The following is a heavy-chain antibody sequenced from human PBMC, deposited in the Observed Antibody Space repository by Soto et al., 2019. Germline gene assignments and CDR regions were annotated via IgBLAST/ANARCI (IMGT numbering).Heavy chain of an antibody. CDR3: ARDLAGGY. Sequence: GESLRLTCAAYGFTFSSYSMNWVRQDPGKGLEWVSYISSSSSTIYYADFERGRFTFPRDNAKNSLYLQMNSLRDEDTAVYSCARDLAGGYWGQGTLVTVSS. CDR2: ISSSSSTI. V-gene: IGHV3-48*02. CDR1: GFTFSSYS. J-gene: IGHJ4*02. D-gene: IGHD6-19*01.